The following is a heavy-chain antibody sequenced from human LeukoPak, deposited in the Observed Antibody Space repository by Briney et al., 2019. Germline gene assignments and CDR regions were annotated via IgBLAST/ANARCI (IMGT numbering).Heavy chain of an antibody. V-gene: IGHV4-59*08. CDR3: ARHLSPYSSSGVWFDP. CDR2: IYYSGST. CDR1: GGSISSYY. Sequence: SETLSLTCTVSGGSISSYYWSWIRQPPGKGLEWIGYIYYSGSTNYNPSLKSRVIISVDTSKNQFSLKLSSVTAADTAVYYCARHLSPYSSSGVWFDPWGQGTLVTVSS. D-gene: IGHD6-13*01. J-gene: IGHJ5*02.